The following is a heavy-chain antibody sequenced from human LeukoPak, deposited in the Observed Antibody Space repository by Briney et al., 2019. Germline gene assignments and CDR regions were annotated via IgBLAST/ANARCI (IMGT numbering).Heavy chain of an antibody. D-gene: IGHD6-19*01. CDR3: ARMRYSSGWPLSRAKRYDAFDI. J-gene: IGHJ3*02. CDR2: IYDSGST. Sequence: SETLSLTCTVSGGSIRSSYYYWGWIRQPPGKGLEWIGSIYDSGSTYYNPSPKSRVTISVDTSKNQFSLKLNSVTAADTAVYYCARMRYSSGWPLSRAKRYDAFDIWGQGTMVTVSS. CDR1: GGSIRSSYYY. V-gene: IGHV4-39*01.